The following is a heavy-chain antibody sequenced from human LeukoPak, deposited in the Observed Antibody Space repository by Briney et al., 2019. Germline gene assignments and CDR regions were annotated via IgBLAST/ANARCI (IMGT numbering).Heavy chain of an antibody. J-gene: IGHJ4*02. D-gene: IGHD4-17*01. Sequence: ASVKVSCKASGGTFSSYAISLVRQAPGQGLEWMGRIIPIFGTANYAQKFQGRVTTTTDESTSTAYMELSSLSSEDSAVYYCARAAYNGDYLYSFDYWGQGTLVTVSS. V-gene: IGHV1-69*05. CDR3: ARAAYNGDYLYSFDY. CDR1: GGTFSSYA. CDR2: IIPIFGTA.